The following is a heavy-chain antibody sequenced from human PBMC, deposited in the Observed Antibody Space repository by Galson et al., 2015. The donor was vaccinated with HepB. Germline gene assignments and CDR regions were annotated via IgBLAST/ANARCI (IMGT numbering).Heavy chain of an antibody. Sequence: SLRLSCAASGFTFDTYSMYWVRQAPGKGLEWVACISSGSSYIYSGEPVKGRFTISRDNAKKSLYLKMDSLRVDDTAVYFCARDGDTYCGGDCFSDHWGQGTLVTVSS. CDR3: ARDGDTYCGGDCFSDH. D-gene: IGHD2-21*02. V-gene: IGHV3-21*01. CDR1: GFTFDTYS. J-gene: IGHJ4*02. CDR2: ISSGSSYI.